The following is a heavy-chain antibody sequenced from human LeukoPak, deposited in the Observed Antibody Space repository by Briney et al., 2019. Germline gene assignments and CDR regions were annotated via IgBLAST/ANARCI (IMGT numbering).Heavy chain of an antibody. CDR2: ISTYNDNT. CDR1: GYTFTNYG. CDR3: ARSNSGSYYHFDY. J-gene: IGHJ4*02. V-gene: IGHV1-18*01. D-gene: IGHD1-26*01. Sequence: GASVKVSCKASGYTFTNYGITWVRQAPGQGLEWMGWISTYNDNTNYAQKFQGRVTMSTDTSTSTAYMELRGLTSDDTAVYYCARSNSGSYYHFDYWGQGTLVTVSS.